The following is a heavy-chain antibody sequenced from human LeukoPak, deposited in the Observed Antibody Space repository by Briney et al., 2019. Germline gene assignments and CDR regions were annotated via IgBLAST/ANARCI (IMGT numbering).Heavy chain of an antibody. CDR2: ISYDGSNK. J-gene: IGHJ3*02. D-gene: IGHD2-15*01. V-gene: IGHV3-30*01. CDR1: GFTFSPYA. CDR3: ARTLRMCAFDI. Sequence: GRSLRLSCAASGFTFSPYAMHWVRQAPGKGLEWVAVISYDGSNKYYADSVKGRFTISRDNSKNTLYLQMNSLRAEDTAVYYCARTLRMCAFDIWGQGTMVTVSS.